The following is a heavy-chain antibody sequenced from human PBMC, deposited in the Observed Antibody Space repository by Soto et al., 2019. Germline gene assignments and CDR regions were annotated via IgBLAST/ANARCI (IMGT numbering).Heavy chain of an antibody. CDR3: ARDGAAAGNINFDN. Sequence: ASVKVSCKTSGYTFTRYAMHWVRQAPGQRHEWMGWINGGNGNTKYAPKFQDRVTISRDTSASTVYMELSSLTSEDTAVYYCARDGAAAGNINFDNWGHGTLVTFSS. CDR1: GYTFTRYA. V-gene: IGHV1-3*01. J-gene: IGHJ4*01. D-gene: IGHD6-25*01. CDR2: INGGNGNT.